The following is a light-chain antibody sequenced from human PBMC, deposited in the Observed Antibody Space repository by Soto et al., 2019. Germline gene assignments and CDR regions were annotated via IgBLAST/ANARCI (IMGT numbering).Light chain of an antibody. V-gene: IGKV1-5*03. CDR2: KAS. CDR1: QRISDW. Sequence: DIQMTQSPSTLSASIGDRVTITCRASQRISDWLAWHQQKPGKAPKLLIYKASSLESGVPSRFSGSGSGTEFTLTISSLQPDDFATYYCQQYQTYWTFGQGTKVEIK. CDR3: QQYQTYWT. J-gene: IGKJ1*01.